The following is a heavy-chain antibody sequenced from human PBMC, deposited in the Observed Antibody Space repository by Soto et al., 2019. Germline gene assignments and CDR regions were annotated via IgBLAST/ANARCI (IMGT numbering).Heavy chain of an antibody. CDR1: GYTFNRYG. CDR2: ICGYNGNI. J-gene: IGHJ6*02. Sequence: QVQLVQSGDEVKKPGASVKVSCKASGYTFNRYGLSWVRQAPGQGLEWMGWICGYNGNIKNAQKFQDRVTMTTDTSTSTAYMELRSLRSDDTAVYYCARHGASILNGMDVWGQGTTVTVSS. CDR3: ARHGASILNGMDV. V-gene: IGHV1-18*01. D-gene: IGHD4-17*01.